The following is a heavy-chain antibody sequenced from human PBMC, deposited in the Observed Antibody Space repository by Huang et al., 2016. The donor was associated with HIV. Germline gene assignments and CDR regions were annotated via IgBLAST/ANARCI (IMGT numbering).Heavy chain of an antibody. J-gene: IGHJ4*02. V-gene: IGHV3-23*04. CDR1: GFSFRDFV. Sequence: EVQLAESGGGFVRPGGSLRLSRAASGFSFRDFVMSWIRQPPGKGLEWVSTVTGSGGAKYYADSVKGRFTISRDNSKSTLYLEMTSLRVDDTAVYYCGPYDYRGQGTLVSVSS. CDR2: VTGSGGAK. CDR3: GPYDY.